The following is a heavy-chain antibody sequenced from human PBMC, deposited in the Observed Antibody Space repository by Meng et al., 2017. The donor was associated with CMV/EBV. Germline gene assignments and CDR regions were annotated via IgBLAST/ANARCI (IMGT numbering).Heavy chain of an antibody. D-gene: IGHD3-22*01. CDR1: GFIFDNYG. V-gene: IGHV3-20*04. CDR3: ATWDDSVDY. CDR2: INWNDGST. J-gene: IGHJ4*02. Sequence: GESLKISCAASGFIFDNYGMSWVRQAPGKGLEWVSGINWNDGSTAYAASVKGRFTTSRDNVKNSLFLQMNSLRAEDTALYYCATWDDSVDYWGQGTLVTVSS.